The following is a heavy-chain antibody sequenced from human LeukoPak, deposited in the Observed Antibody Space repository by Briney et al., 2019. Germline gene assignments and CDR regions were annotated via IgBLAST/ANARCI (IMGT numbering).Heavy chain of an antibody. CDR1: GYTFTSYG. Sequence: ASVKVSCKASGYTFTSYGISWVRQAPGQGLEWMGWISAYNGNTNYAQKLQGRVTMTTDTSTSTAYMKLRSLRSDDTAVYYCARGPDPVVPAATLDYWGRGTLVTVSS. J-gene: IGHJ4*02. CDR3: ARGPDPVVPAATLDY. D-gene: IGHD2-2*01. CDR2: ISAYNGNT. V-gene: IGHV1-18*01.